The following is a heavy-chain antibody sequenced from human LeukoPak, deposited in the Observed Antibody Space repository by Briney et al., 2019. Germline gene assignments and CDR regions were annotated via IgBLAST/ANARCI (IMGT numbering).Heavy chain of an antibody. Sequence: SVKASCKASGGTFSSYTISWVRQAPGQGLEWMGRIIPILGIANYAQKFQGRVTITADKSTSTAYMELSSLRSEDTAVYYCARDQYHDFWSGYIFDYWGQGTLVTVSS. J-gene: IGHJ4*02. D-gene: IGHD3-3*01. CDR1: GGTFSSYT. CDR2: IIPILGIA. V-gene: IGHV1-69*04. CDR3: ARDQYHDFWSGYIFDY.